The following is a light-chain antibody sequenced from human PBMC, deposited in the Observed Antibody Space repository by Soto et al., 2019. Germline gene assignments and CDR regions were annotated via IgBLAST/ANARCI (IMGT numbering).Light chain of an antibody. J-gene: IGKJ3*01. CDR1: QSVVRD. Sequence: EIVMTQSPATLSVSPGEGATLSCRASQSVVRDLAWYQQKPGQAPRLLIYGASTRATGIPARFTGSGSGTEFTLAINSLQSEGFAVYWCQQYNTWPPTFGPGTTGDIK. V-gene: IGKV3-15*01. CDR3: QQYNTWPPT. CDR2: GAS.